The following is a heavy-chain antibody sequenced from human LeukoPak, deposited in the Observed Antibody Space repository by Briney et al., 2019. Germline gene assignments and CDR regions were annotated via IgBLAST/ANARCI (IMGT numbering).Heavy chain of an antibody. CDR3: ARGVARGTLFIVVVPAALFDP. J-gene: IGHJ5*02. D-gene: IGHD2-2*01. CDR1: GGSFSGYY. Sequence: SETLSLTCAVYGGSFSGYYWSWIRQPPGKGLEWIGEINHSGSTNYNPSLKSRVTISVDTSKNQFSLKLSSVTAADTAVYYCARGVARGTLFIVVVPAALFDPWGQGTLVTVSS. CDR2: INHSGST. V-gene: IGHV4-34*01.